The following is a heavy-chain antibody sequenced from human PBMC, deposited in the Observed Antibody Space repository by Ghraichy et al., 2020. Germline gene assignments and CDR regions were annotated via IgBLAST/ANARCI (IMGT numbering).Heavy chain of an antibody. Sequence: SETLSLTCTVSGGSISNYYWSWIRQPAGKGLEWIGRIYSSGSTNYNPSLKSRVTLSVDTSKNQFSLKLSSVTAADTAVYYCARVLYGDYGNYYTMDVWGQGTTVTVSS. CDR3: ARVLYGDYGNYYTMDV. CDR1: GGSISNYY. D-gene: IGHD4-17*01. V-gene: IGHV4-4*07. J-gene: IGHJ6*02. CDR2: IYSSGST.